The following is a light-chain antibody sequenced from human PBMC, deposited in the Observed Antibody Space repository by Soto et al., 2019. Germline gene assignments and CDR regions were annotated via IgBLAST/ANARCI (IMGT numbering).Light chain of an antibody. CDR3: QQYGSSRT. Sequence: EIVLTQSPGTLSLSPGERATLSCGASQSVSSSYLAWYQQKPGQAPRLLIYDASTRATGIPDRFSGSGSGTDFSLTISRLESEDFAVYFCQQYGSSRTFGLGTKVEIK. V-gene: IGKV3-20*01. CDR2: DAS. J-gene: IGKJ1*01. CDR1: QSVSSSY.